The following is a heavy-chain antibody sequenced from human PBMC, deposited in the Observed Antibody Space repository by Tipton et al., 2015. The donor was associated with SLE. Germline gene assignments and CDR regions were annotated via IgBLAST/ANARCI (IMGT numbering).Heavy chain of an antibody. CDR1: GFTFSSYG. V-gene: IGHV3-23*01. D-gene: IGHD1-1*01. CDR2: ISGSDSHT. Sequence: GSLRLSCAASGFTFSSYGMSWVRQAPGKGLEWVSAISGSDSHTYYADSVKGRFTISRDNSKNTLYLQMNSLRAEDTGLYYCARQHSLDVWGQGTTVTVSS. CDR3: ARQHSLDV. J-gene: IGHJ6*02.